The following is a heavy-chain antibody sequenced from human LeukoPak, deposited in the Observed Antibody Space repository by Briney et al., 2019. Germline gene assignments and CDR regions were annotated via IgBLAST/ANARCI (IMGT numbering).Heavy chain of an antibody. V-gene: IGHV1-18*01. CDR3: ARAGYCSSTSCSPDAFDI. D-gene: IGHD2-2*01. J-gene: IGHJ3*02. Sequence: ASVKVSCKASGYTFTSYGISWVRQAPGQGLEWMGWISAYNGNTNYAQKLQGRVTMTTDTSTSTAYMELRSLRSDDTAVYYCARAGYCSSTSCSPDAFDIWGQGTMVTVSS. CDR1: GYTFTSYG. CDR2: ISAYNGNT.